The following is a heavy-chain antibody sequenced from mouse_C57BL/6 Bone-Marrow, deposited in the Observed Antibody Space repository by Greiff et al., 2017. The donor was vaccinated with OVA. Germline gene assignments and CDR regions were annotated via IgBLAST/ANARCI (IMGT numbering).Heavy chain of an antibody. V-gene: IGHV1-81*01. CDR2: IYPRSGNT. CDR3: ARGSSGYEY. D-gene: IGHD3-2*02. Sequence: QVQLQQSGAELARPGASVKLSCKASGYTFTSYGISWVKQRTGQGLEWIGEIYPRSGNTYYNEKFKGKATLTADKSSSTAYMELRSLTSEDSAVYFCARGSSGYEYWGQGTTLTVSS. CDR1: GYTFTSYG. J-gene: IGHJ2*01.